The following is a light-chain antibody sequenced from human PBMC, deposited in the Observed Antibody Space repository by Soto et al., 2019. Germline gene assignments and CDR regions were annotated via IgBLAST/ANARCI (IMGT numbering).Light chain of an antibody. V-gene: IGKV3-20*01. CDR3: QQYGGSPRT. Sequence: EIVLTQSPGTLSLSPGERATLSCRASQSVSSSYLAWYKQKPGQAPRLLIYGASSRATGTPDRFSGSGSGTDFTLTISRLEPEDCAVYYCQQYGGSPRTFGQGTKLEIK. CDR2: GAS. J-gene: IGKJ2*01. CDR1: QSVSSSY.